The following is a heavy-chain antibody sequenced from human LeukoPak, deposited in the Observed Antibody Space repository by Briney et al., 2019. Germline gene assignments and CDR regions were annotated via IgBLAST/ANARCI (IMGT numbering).Heavy chain of an antibody. J-gene: IGHJ4*02. D-gene: IGHD3-3*01. CDR3: ARSADQYYDFWSGYNSDY. V-gene: IGHV3-30*02. CDR2: IRYDGSNK. CDR1: GFTFSSYG. Sequence: GGSLRLSCAASGFTFSSYGMHWVRQAPGKGLEWVAFIRYDGSNKYYADSVKGRFTISRDNSKNTLYLQMNSLRSEDTAVYYCARSADQYYDFWSGYNSDYWGQGTLVTVSS.